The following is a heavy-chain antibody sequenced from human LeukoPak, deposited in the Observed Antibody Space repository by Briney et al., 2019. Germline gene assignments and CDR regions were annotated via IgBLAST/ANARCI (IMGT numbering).Heavy chain of an antibody. J-gene: IGHJ6*02. V-gene: IGHV1-69*13. CDR2: IIPIFGTA. CDR1: GGTFSSYA. D-gene: IGHD3-3*01. CDR3: ARINDFWSGPTLDV. Sequence: ASVNVSCKASGGTFSSYAISWVRQAPGQGLEWMGGIIPIFGTANYAQKFQGRVTITADESTSTAYMELSSLRSEDTAVYYCARINDFWSGPTLDVWGQGTTVTVSS.